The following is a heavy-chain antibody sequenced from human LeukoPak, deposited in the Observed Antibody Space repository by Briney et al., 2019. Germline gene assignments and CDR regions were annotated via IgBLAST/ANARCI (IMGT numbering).Heavy chain of an antibody. CDR3: ARDSATTYGGNSGSYFDY. Sequence: SVKVSCKASGGTFSSYAISWVRQAPGQGLEWMGGIIPIFGTANYAQKFQGRVTITADESTSTAYMELSSLRSEDTAVYYCARDSATTYGGNSGSYFDYWGQGTLVTVSS. CDR1: GGTFSSYA. V-gene: IGHV1-69*13. CDR2: IIPIFGTA. D-gene: IGHD4-23*01. J-gene: IGHJ4*02.